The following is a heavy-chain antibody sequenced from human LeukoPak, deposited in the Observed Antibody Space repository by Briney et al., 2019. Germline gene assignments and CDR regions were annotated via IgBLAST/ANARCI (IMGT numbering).Heavy chain of an antibody. Sequence: SETLSLTCAVYGGSFSGYYWSWIRQPPGKGLEWIGEINHSGSTNYNPSLKSRVTISVDTSKNQFSLKLSSVTAADTAVYYCARGLAWSGESWGQGTLVTVSS. J-gene: IGHJ4*02. CDR1: GGSFSGYY. CDR3: ARGLAWSGES. D-gene: IGHD3-10*01. V-gene: IGHV4-34*01. CDR2: INHSGST.